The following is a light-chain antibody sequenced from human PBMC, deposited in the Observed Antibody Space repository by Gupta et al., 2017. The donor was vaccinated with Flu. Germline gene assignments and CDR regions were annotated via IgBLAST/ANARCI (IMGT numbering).Light chain of an antibody. CDR1: SSNIGSNT. Sequence: QSVLTQPPSASGTPGQRVTISCSGSSSNIGSNTVNWYQQLPGTAPKLRIYSNNQRPSGVPDRFSGSKSGTSASLAISGLQSEDEADYYGAAWDDSLNGWVFGGGTKLTVL. CDR2: SNN. J-gene: IGLJ3*02. V-gene: IGLV1-44*01. CDR3: AAWDDSLNGWV.